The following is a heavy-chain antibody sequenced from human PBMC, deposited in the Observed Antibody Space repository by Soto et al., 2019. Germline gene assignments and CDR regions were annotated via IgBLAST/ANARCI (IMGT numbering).Heavy chain of an antibody. V-gene: IGHV3-23*01. J-gene: IGHJ4*02. CDR1: GFTFSSYA. CDR2: ISGSGGST. CDR3: ARPLTTVTFYFDY. D-gene: IGHD4-17*01. Sequence: EVQLLESGGGLVQPGGSLRLSCAASGFTFSSYAMSWVRQAPGKGLEWVSGISGSGGSTYYADSVKGRFTISRDNSKNTLYLQMNSLRDEDTAVYYCARPLTTVTFYFDYWGQGTLVTVSS.